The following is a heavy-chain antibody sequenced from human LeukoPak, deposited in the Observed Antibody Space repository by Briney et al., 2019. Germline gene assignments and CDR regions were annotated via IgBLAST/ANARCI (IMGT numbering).Heavy chain of an antibody. CDR3: GRGIGFVVRGDGMDV. Sequence: GGSLRLSCAASGFTFSDYYMSWIRQAPGKGLEWVSYISSSSSYTNYADSVKGRFTISRDNAKNSLYLQMNSLRAEDTAVYYCGRGIGFVVRGDGMDVWGQGTTVTVSS. CDR1: GFTFSDYY. CDR2: ISSSSSYT. V-gene: IGHV3-11*06. D-gene: IGHD2-15*01. J-gene: IGHJ6*02.